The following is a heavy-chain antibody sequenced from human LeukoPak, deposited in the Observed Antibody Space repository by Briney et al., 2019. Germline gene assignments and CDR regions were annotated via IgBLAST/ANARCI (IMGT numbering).Heavy chain of an antibody. D-gene: IGHD3-3*01. Sequence: GGSLRLSCAASGFTFSSYWMSWVRQAPGKGLEWVANIKQDGSEKYYVDSVKGRFTTSRDNAKNSLYLQMNSLRAEDTAVYYCANNYDFWSGYYPFDYWGQGTLVTVSS. V-gene: IGHV3-7*01. CDR1: GFTFSSYW. CDR2: IKQDGSEK. J-gene: IGHJ4*02. CDR3: ANNYDFWSGYYPFDY.